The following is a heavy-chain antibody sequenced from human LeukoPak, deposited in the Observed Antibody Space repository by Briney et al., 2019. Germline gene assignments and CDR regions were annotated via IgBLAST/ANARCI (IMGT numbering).Heavy chain of an antibody. V-gene: IGHV1-2*02. D-gene: IGHD3-10*01. J-gene: IGHJ5*02. CDR1: GYTFTGYY. CDR2: INPNSGGT. CDR3: ARVSYYGSGSYSWFDP. Sequence: ASVKVSCKASGYTFTGYYMHWVRQAPGQGLEWMGWINPNSGGTNYAQKFQGRVTMTRDTSISTAYMELSRLRSDDTAVYYCARVSYYGSGSYSWFDPWGQGTLVTVSS.